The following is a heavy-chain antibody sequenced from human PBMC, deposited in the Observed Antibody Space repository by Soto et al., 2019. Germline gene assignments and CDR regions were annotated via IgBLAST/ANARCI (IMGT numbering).Heavy chain of an antibody. J-gene: IGHJ4*02. Sequence: EVQLLESGGSLVQPGGSLRLSCAASGFTFNSYAMSWVRQGPGKGLEWVSAISDSGTNTYYADSVKGRFTISRDNSKSTLYLQMNSLRDEDTAIYYCARSSSSSGPWGQGTLVSVSS. CDR1: GFTFNSYA. D-gene: IGHD6-6*01. CDR3: ARSSSSSGP. CDR2: ISDSGTNT. V-gene: IGHV3-23*01.